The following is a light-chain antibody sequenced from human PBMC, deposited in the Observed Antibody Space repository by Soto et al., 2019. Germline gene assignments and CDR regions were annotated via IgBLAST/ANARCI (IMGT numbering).Light chain of an antibody. J-gene: IGKJ1*01. CDR2: DAS. CDR1: QSISSW. Sequence: IQMTQSPSTLSASVGARVTITCRASQSISSWLAWYQQKPGKAPKLLIYDASSLESGVPSRFSGSGSGTEFTLTISSLQPDDFATYSCQQYNSYLWTFGQWTKVDIK. V-gene: IGKV1-5*01. CDR3: QQYNSYLWT.